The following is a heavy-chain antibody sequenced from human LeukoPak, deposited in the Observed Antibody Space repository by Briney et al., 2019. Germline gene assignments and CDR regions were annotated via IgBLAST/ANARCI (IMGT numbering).Heavy chain of an antibody. CDR3: ASGRGYDFWSGYGFDP. J-gene: IGHJ5*02. Sequence: ASVKVSCKASGGTFSSYAISWVRQAPGQGLEWMGGIIPIFGTANYAQKFQGRVTITADESTSTAYMELSSLRSEDTAVYYCASGRGYDFWSGYGFDPWGQGTLVTVSS. CDR1: GGTFSSYA. CDR2: IIPIFGTA. D-gene: IGHD3-3*01. V-gene: IGHV1-69*01.